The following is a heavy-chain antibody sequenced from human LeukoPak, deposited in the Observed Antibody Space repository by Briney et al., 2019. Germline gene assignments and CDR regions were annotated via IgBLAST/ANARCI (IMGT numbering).Heavy chain of an antibody. CDR3: AKDGEIMSAVVPAAMGSYFDY. CDR1: GFTFSSYG. Sequence: GRSLRLSCAASGFTFSSYGMHWVRQAPGKGLEWVAVISYDGSNKYYADSVKGRFTISRDNSKNTLYLQMNSLRAEDTAVYYCAKDGEIMSAVVPAAMGSYFDYWGQGTLVTVSS. CDR2: ISYDGSNK. D-gene: IGHD2-2*01. J-gene: IGHJ4*02. V-gene: IGHV3-30*18.